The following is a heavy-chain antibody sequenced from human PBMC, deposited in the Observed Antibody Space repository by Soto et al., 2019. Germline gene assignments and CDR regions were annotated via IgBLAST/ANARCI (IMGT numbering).Heavy chain of an antibody. CDR1: GGFVSSGSYY. V-gene: IGHV4-34*01. CDR3: ARVERGTATTVVDAFDI. J-gene: IGHJ3*02. D-gene: IGHD1-1*01. CDR2: MSHSGRT. Sequence: VQLQQWGAGLVKPSETLFLTCSVYGGFVSSGSYYWSWIRQPPGKGLEWIGEMSHSGRTHFNPSLKSRVTISVDTSKNQFSLKMSSVTAADTALYYCARVERGTATTVVDAFDIWGPGTMVTVSS.